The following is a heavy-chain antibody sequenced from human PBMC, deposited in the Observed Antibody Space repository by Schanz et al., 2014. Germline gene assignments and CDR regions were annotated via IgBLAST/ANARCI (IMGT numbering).Heavy chain of an antibody. CDR2: ISSSSSTI. J-gene: IGHJ4*02. CDR1: GFSFSRYS. CDR3: ARDRRNADLDY. V-gene: IGHV3-48*01. Sequence: EVQLLESGGGLVQPGGSLRLSCAASGFSFSRYSMNWVRQAPGKGLEWISYISSSSSTIYHADSVKGRFTISRDNAKNSLYLEMNSLRAEDTALYYCARDRRNADLDYWGQGTLVTVSS. D-gene: IGHD1-1*01.